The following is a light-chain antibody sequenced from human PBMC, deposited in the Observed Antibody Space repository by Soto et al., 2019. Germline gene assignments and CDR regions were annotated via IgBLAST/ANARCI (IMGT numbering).Light chain of an antibody. CDR1: TGAVTSGHF. V-gene: IGLV7-46*01. CDR2: EVS. J-gene: IGLJ3*02. CDR3: WLSYNDDRV. Sequence: AVVTQEPSVTVSPGGTVTLTCGSSTGAVTSGHFPYWFQQKPGQAPRTLIYEVSNTYSWTPARFSGSLLGGKAALTLSGAQPEDEADYYCWLSYNDDRVFGGGTKLTVL.